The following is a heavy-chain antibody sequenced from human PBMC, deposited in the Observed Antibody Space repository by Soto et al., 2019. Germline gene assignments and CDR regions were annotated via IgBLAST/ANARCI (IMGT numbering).Heavy chain of an antibody. V-gene: IGHV4-31*03. D-gene: IGHD2-2*01. CDR2: IYYTGNT. CDR3: ASGHDAFKVRY. Sequence: QVQLQESGPGLVMPSQTLSLTCTVSGGSISSGGTGSYWTWIRQLPGKGLEWIGYIYYTGNTYYNPSLKIRPHKSIDTSEHKFSLKLTSVTAADTAVYFCASGHDAFKVRYWGQGTLVTVSS. CDR1: GGSISSGGTGSY. J-gene: IGHJ4*02.